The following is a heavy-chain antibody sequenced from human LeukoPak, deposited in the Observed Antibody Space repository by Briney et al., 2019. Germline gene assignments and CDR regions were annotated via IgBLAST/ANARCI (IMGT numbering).Heavy chain of an antibody. Sequence: GGSLRLSCAASGFTFSTYWMSWVRQTPGKGLEWVAIINHHGGEKYYVDSVEDRFTISRDNARNSLFLQMTSLTAEDTAVYFCARLPLATARYYFDYWGQGTLVTVSS. D-gene: IGHD4-17*01. CDR3: ARLPLATARYYFDY. J-gene: IGHJ4*02. CDR1: GFTFSTYW. CDR2: INHHGGEK. V-gene: IGHV3-7*01.